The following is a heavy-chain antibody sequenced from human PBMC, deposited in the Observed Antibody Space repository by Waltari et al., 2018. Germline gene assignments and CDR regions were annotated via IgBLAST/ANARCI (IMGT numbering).Heavy chain of an antibody. J-gene: IGHJ4*02. CDR2: INAGNGNT. Sequence: QVQLAQSGAEVKKPGASVKVSCKASGYTFTTYPIHWVRQAPGQGLEWMGWINAGNGNTKYSNNFQGRLTITRDTSATTAYMELSSLTSEDTALYYCAKDGGWYYLESWGQGTLVTVSS. CDR3: AKDGGWYYLES. D-gene: IGHD6-19*01. V-gene: IGHV1-3*01. CDR1: GYTFTTYP.